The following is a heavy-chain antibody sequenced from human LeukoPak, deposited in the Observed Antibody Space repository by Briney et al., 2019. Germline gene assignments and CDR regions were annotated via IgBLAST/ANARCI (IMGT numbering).Heavy chain of an antibody. CDR2: INHSGST. CDR1: GGSFSDYY. Sequence: PSETLSLTCAVYGGSFSDYYWSWIRQPPGKGLEWIGEINHSGSTNYNPSLKSRVTISLDTSKNQFSLKLNSVTAADTAVYYCARPIVVVPLRAFDIWGQGTMVTVSS. D-gene: IGHD2-21*01. V-gene: IGHV4-34*01. J-gene: IGHJ3*02. CDR3: ARPIVVVPLRAFDI.